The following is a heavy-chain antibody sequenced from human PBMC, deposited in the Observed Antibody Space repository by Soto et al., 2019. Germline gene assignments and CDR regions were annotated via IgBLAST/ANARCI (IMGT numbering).Heavy chain of an antibody. CDR1: GYPFTDYY. Sequence: QVQLVQSGAEVKKPGASVEVSCKASGYPFTDYYMHWVRQAPGQGLEWMGWINPNSGGTYYAQKFQGRVAMTRDTSITTAYMDLSRLRSDDTAVYYCARSVSTIAARPDYWGQGTLFTVSS. CDR2: INPNSGGT. D-gene: IGHD6-6*01. V-gene: IGHV1-2*02. J-gene: IGHJ4*02. CDR3: ARSVSTIAARPDY.